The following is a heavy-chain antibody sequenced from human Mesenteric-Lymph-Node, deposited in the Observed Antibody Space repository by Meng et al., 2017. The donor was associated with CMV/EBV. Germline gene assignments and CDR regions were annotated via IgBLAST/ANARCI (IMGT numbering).Heavy chain of an antibody. Sequence: CKGSGYSFTSYWIGWVRQMPGKGLEWMGIIYPGDSDTRYGPAFQGQVTVSADKSSSTAYLQWSSLKASDTAMYYCARPSGADLGDYWGQGTLVTVSS. CDR1: GYSFTSYW. CDR3: ARPSGADLGDY. D-gene: IGHD3-16*01. V-gene: IGHV5-51*01. CDR2: IYPGDSDT. J-gene: IGHJ4*02.